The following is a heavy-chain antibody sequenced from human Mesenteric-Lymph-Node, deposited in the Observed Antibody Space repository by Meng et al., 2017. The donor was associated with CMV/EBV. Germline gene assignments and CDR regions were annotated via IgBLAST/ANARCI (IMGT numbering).Heavy chain of an antibody. V-gene: IGHV3-48*03. CDR2: ISSSGRTI. J-gene: IGHJ5*02. Sequence: GESLKISCAASGFTFSRYEMNWVRQAPGKGLEWVSYISSSGRTIYYADSVKGRFTISRDNALNSLYLQMDSLRAEDTAVYYCARDGWFDPWGQGTLVTVSS. CDR1: GFTFSRYE. CDR3: ARDGWFDP.